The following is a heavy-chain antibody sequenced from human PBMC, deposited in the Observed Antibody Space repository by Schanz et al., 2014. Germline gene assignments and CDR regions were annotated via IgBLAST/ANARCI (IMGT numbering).Heavy chain of an antibody. D-gene: IGHD6-19*01. V-gene: IGHV3-48*01. Sequence: EVQLVESGGGLVQPGGSLRLSCTASGFTFSSYSMNWVPQGPGKGLEWVTYVSRSTPDIYYADSVKGRFTMSRDNAKNSVFLQMNSLRAEDTAVYYCAASSGWHPSTDYWGQGTLVIGSS. CDR2: VSRSTPDI. CDR1: GFTFSSYS. J-gene: IGHJ4*02. CDR3: AASSGWHPSTDY.